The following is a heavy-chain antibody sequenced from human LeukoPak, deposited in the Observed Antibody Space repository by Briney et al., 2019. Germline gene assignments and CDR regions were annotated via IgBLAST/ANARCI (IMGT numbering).Heavy chain of an antibody. CDR1: GFTFDDYA. Sequence: GGSLRLSCAASGFTFDDYAMHWVRQAPGKGLEWVSGISWNSGSIGYADSVKGRFTISRDNAKNSLYLQMNSLRAEDTALYYCAKDACYYDSSGCDAFDIWGQGTMVTVSS. CDR3: AKDACYYDSSGCDAFDI. D-gene: IGHD3-22*01. J-gene: IGHJ3*02. CDR2: ISWNSGSI. V-gene: IGHV3-9*01.